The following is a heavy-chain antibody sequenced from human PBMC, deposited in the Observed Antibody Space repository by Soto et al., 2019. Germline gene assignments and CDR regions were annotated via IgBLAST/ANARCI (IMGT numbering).Heavy chain of an antibody. V-gene: IGHV3-7*03. CDR1: GFTFGSYW. Sequence: GGSLRLSCAASGFTFGSYWMSWVRQAPGKGLEWLANIKQDGSEKYYVDSVKGRFTISRDNAKNSLYLQMNSLRAEDTAVYYCARDQTYYDFWSGYYPYYGMDVWGQGTTVTVSS. D-gene: IGHD3-3*01. J-gene: IGHJ6*02. CDR2: IKQDGSEK. CDR3: ARDQTYYDFWSGYYPYYGMDV.